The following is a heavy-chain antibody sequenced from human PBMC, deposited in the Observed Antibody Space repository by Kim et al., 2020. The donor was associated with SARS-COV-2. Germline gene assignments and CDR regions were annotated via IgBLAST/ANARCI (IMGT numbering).Heavy chain of an antibody. CDR3: ATSPAIVAAGWFDP. V-gene: IGHV1-24*01. D-gene: IGHD6-13*01. J-gene: IGHJ5*02. CDR2: FEPEDGET. CDR1: GYTLTELS. Sequence: ASVKVSCKVSGYTLTELSMHWVRQAPGKGLEWMGGFEPEDGETIYAQKFQGRVTMTEDTSTDTASMELSSLRSEDTAVYYCATSPAIVAAGWFDPWGQGTLVTVSS.